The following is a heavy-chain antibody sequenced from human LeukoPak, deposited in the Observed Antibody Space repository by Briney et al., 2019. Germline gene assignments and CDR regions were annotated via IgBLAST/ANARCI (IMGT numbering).Heavy chain of an antibody. D-gene: IGHD4-17*01. CDR3: ATDLYYGDYGP. J-gene: IGHJ5*02. Sequence: GASVKVSCKASGCTFSSYSIRWVRQAPGKGLEWVGGIIPIFGTANYAQKFQGRVTNTGDESTSTVYMELSSLRSEDTAVYYCATDLYYGDYGPCGQGTLVTVSS. V-gene: IGHV1-69*13. CDR2: IIPIFGTA. CDR1: GCTFSSYS.